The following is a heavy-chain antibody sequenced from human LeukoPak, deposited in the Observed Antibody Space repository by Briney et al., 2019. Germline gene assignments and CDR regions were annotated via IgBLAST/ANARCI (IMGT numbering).Heavy chain of an antibody. CDR3: ARDRGVEGADTFDY. CDR1: GYTFVTYG. V-gene: IGHV1-18*01. J-gene: IGHJ4*02. D-gene: IGHD1-26*01. Sequence: ASVKVSCKTSGYTFVTYGISWVRQAPGQGLEWMGWISPKSGHANYAQKFRGRVTMTTDTATTTAYMELGSLRSDDTAVYYCARDRGVEGADTFDYWGQGTRVTVSS. CDR2: ISPKSGHA.